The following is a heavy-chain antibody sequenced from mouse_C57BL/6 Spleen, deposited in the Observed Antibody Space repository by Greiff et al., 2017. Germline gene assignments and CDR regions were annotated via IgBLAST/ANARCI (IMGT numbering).Heavy chain of an antibody. CDR2: IHPNSGST. D-gene: IGHD2-1*01. CDR3: ARPNYGNYDYFDY. CDR1: GYTFTSYW. J-gene: IGHJ2*01. Sequence: QVQLKQPGAELVKPGASVKLSCKASGYTFTSYWMHWVKQRPGQGLEWIGMIHPNSGSTNYNEKFKSKATLTVDKSSSTAYMQLSSLTSEDSAVYYCARPNYGNYDYFDYWGQGTTLTVSS. V-gene: IGHV1-64*01.